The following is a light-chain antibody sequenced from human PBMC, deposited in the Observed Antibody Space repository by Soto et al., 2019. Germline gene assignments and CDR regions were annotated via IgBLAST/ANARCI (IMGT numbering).Light chain of an antibody. J-gene: IGKJ2*01. CDR3: QQYSNWPSFT. V-gene: IGKV3-15*01. CDR1: PSVSSN. CDR2: GAS. Sequence: ETVMTQSPATLSVSPGERATLSCWASPSVSSNLAWYQQIPGQAPRLLIYGASTRATGIPARFSGSGSGTEFTPTLSNLQSEDFALYYCQQYSNWPSFTFGQGTKLEIK.